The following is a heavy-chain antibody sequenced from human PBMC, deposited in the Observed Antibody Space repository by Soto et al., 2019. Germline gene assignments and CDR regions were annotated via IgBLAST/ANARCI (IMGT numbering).Heavy chain of an antibody. V-gene: IGHV3-48*01. CDR2: ITGGSTAI. CDR1: GFSFSTYS. Sequence: GGSLRLSCVASGFSFSTYSMNWVRQAPGKGLEWVSYITGGSTAIYYADSVKGRFTTSRDNAKNSRYLQMHSLTAEDTAVYYCVRAECPTCYGFQYWAQGTLVTVSS. D-gene: IGHD2-2*01. J-gene: IGHJ1*01. CDR3: VRAECPTCYGFQY.